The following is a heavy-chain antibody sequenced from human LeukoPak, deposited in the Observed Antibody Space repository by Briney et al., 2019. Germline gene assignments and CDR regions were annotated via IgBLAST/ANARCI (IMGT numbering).Heavy chain of an antibody. CDR3: ARSPCTNGVCYQIDY. Sequence: ASVKVSCKASGYTFTSYYIHWVRQAPGQGLEWVGIINPSGGSTSYAQKFQGRVTMTRDTSTSTVYMELSSLRSEDTAVYYCARSPCTNGVCYQIDYWGQGTLVTVSS. V-gene: IGHV1-46*01. CDR2: INPSGGST. D-gene: IGHD2-8*01. J-gene: IGHJ4*02. CDR1: GYTFTSYY.